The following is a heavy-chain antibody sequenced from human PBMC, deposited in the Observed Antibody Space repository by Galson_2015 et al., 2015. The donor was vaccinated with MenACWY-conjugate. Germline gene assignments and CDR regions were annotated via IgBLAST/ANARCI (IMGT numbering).Heavy chain of an antibody. CDR1: GVIFSSHS. V-gene: IGHV3-48*02. D-gene: IGHD4/OR15-4a*01. CDR2: ISSSSTSI. J-gene: IGHJ4*02. CDR3: AKSMTIFDI. Sequence: SLRLSCAASGVIFSSHSMNWVRQAPGRGLEWLSYISSSSTSINYADSVKGRCTISRDNAKNSLYLQMNSLRDEDTAVYYCAKSMTIFDIGGQGTLVTVS.